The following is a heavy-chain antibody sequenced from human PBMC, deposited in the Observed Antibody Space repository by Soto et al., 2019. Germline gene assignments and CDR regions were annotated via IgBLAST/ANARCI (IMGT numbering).Heavy chain of an antibody. D-gene: IGHD6-13*01. Sequence: QVQLVESGGGVVQPGRSLRLSCAASGFTFSSYGMHWVRQAPGKGLEWVAVISYDGSNKYYADSVKGRFTISRDNSKNTLYLQMNSLRAEDTAVYYCAKVYEYHRAAAGNFGIDYWGQGTLVTVSS. J-gene: IGHJ4*02. CDR3: AKVYEYHRAAAGNFGIDY. CDR1: GFTFSSYG. V-gene: IGHV3-30*18. CDR2: ISYDGSNK.